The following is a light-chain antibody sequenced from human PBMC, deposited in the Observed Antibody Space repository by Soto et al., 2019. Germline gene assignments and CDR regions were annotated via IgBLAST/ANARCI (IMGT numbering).Light chain of an antibody. CDR3: QQYATSPYT. CDR2: AAS. CDR1: QSVSSNY. V-gene: IGKV3D-20*01. J-gene: IGKJ2*01. Sequence: IVLTQSPATLSLSPGERATLSCGASQSVSSNYLAWYQQKGGLAPRLLIYAASTRAAGIPDRFSGSGSGTDFTLTISRLDPADFAVYYCQQYATSPYTFGQGTKLEIK.